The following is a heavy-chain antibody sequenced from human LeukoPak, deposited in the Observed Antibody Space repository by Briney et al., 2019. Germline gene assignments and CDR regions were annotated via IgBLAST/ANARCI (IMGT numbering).Heavy chain of an antibody. D-gene: IGHD5-12*01. V-gene: IGHV5-51*01. CDR1: GYSFTNYW. Sequence: GESLKISCKGSGYSFTNYWIGWVRQMPGKGLEWMGIIYPGDSDTRYSPSFQGQVTVSADKSISTAYLQWSSLKASDTAMYYCARRVAYDYYCMDVWGKGTTVTVSS. CDR2: IYPGDSDT. J-gene: IGHJ6*03. CDR3: ARRVAYDYYCMDV.